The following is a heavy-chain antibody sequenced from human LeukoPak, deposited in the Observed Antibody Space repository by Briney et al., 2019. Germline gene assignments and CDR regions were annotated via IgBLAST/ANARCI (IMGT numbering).Heavy chain of an antibody. J-gene: IGHJ4*02. CDR3: ARGGSDTAMAHDY. CDR1: GFTFSNHW. D-gene: IGHD5-18*01. CDR2: INRDGSST. V-gene: IGHV3-74*01. Sequence: PGGSLRLSCAASGFTFSNHWMHWVRQAPGKGLMWVSRINRDGSSTDYADSVKGRFTISRDDAKSTLFLQVNSLRAEDTAVYFCARGGSDTAMAHDYWGQGNLVTVS.